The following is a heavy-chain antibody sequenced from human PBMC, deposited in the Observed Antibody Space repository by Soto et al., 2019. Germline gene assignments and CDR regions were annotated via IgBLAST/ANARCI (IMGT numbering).Heavy chain of an antibody. J-gene: IGHJ4*01. CDR3: ARHSTSAPKDY. CDR2: IYPCDSDT. V-gene: IGHV5-51*01. CDR1: GYSFTTYW. Sequence: ESLKISCKGSGYSFTTYWIAWVRQMPGKGLEWVGIIYPCDSDTRYSPSFEGHVTISVDKSISTAFLQWNSLKASDNAIYYCARHSTSAPKDYWGQGTLVTVS. D-gene: IGHD3-10*01.